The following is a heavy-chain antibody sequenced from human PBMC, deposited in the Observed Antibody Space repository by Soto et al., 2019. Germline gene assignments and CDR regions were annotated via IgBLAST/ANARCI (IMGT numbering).Heavy chain of an antibody. V-gene: IGHV5-51*01. CDR3: ASAVAGTNGHYVMDV. J-gene: IGHJ6*02. CDR1: GYSFTSYW. Sequence: GESLKISCKGSGYSFTSYWIGWVRQMPGKGLEWMGIIYPGDSDTRYSPSFQGQVTISADKSISTAYLQWSSLKASDTAMYYCASAVAGTNGHYVMDVWGQGTTVIVSS. D-gene: IGHD6-19*01. CDR2: IYPGDSDT.